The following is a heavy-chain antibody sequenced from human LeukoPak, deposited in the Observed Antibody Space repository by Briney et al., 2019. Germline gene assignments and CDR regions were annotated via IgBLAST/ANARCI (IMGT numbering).Heavy chain of an antibody. V-gene: IGHV4-34*01. D-gene: IGHD6-19*01. CDR3: ARVQIAVPHAFDM. Sequence: SATLSLSCAADGGSSSGYIWSWSHQPPEGGVWWVGEINDGGGTKYNPSLQSRVTISVDKSMNTSSLKLRCLSASDTAVFYCARVQIAVPHAFDMWGQGTRVTVSS. J-gene: IGHJ3*02. CDR2: INDGGGT. CDR1: GGSSSGYI.